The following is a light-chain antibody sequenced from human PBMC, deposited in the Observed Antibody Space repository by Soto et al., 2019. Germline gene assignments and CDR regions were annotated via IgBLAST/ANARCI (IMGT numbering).Light chain of an antibody. CDR2: GAS. CDR3: QQYGSSPTWT. CDR1: QSVSSNY. V-gene: IGKV3-20*01. Sequence: EVVLTQYPGTLSLSPGERATLSCRASQSVSSNYLAWYQQKPGQAPRLLIYGASTRATGIPDRFSGSGSGTDFTLTISRLEPEDSAVYYCQQYGSSPTWTFGQGTQVDIK. J-gene: IGKJ1*01.